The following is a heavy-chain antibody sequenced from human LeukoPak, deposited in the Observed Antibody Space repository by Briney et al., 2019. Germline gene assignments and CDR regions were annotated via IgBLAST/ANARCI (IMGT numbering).Heavy chain of an antibody. J-gene: IGHJ4*02. CDR1: GFTFSRDW. CDR2: IDSDDGST. V-gene: IGHV3-74*01. CDR3: AEKRGSNKF. D-gene: IGHD1-26*01. Sequence: GGSLRLSCAASGFTFSRDWMHWVRQVPGKGLVWVSRIDSDDGSTYYADSVKGQFTISRDNSKNTLYLQMNSLRAEDTAVYYCAEKRGSNKFGGQGTLVTVSS.